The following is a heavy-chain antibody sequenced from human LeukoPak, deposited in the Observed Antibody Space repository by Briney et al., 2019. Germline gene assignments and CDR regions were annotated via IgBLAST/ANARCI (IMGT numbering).Heavy chain of an antibody. CDR1: GYTFTSYY. CDR2: INPSGGST. V-gene: IGHV1-46*01. D-gene: IGHD2-2*02. Sequence: ASVKVSCKASGYTFTSYYMHRVRQAPGQGLEWMGIINPSGGSTSYAQKFQGRVTMTRDTSTSTIYMELSSLRSEDTAVYYCARGRKCDLSYCSSTSCYICDAFDIWGQGTMVTVSS. CDR3: ARGRKCDLSYCSSTSCYICDAFDI. J-gene: IGHJ3*02.